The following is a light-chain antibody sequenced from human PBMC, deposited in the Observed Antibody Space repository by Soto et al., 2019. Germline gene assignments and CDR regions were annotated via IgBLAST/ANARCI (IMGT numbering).Light chain of an antibody. CDR2: WAS. CDR3: QQYYSTPYT. CDR1: QSVLYSSNNKNY. Sequence: DIVMTQSPDSLAVSLGERATINCKSSQSVLYSSNNKNYLAWYQQKPGHPPKLLIYWASTRESGVPDRFSGSGSGTDFTLNISSLQAEDVAVYYCQQYYSTPYTFGQGTKLEIK. J-gene: IGKJ2*01. V-gene: IGKV4-1*01.